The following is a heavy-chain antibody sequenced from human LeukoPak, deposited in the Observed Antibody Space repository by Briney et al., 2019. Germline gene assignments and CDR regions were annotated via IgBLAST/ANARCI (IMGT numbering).Heavy chain of an antibody. CDR1: GFTFSSTS. D-gene: IGHD6-19*01. J-gene: IGHJ4*02. V-gene: IGHV3-23*01. Sequence: PGGSLRLSCAASGFTFSSTSMSWVRQAPGKGLEWVAVTVGGGDGTYYADSVKGRFTISRDNAKNSLYLQMNSLRAEDTAVYYCARDAVRGPGLAVAGDGFFDYWGQGTLVTVSS. CDR2: TVGGGDGT. CDR3: ARDAVRGPGLAVAGDGFFDY.